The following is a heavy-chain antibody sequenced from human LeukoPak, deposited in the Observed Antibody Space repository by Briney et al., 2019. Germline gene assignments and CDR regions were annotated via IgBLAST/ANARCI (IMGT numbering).Heavy chain of an antibody. CDR3: ARQGYCSGGSCYRLDYYYYGMDV. D-gene: IGHD2-15*01. V-gene: IGHV4-31*03. CDR2: IYYSGST. Sequence: SQTLSLTCTVSGGSISSAGNYWSWIRQHPGRGLEWIGYIYYSGSTYYTPSLKSRVTISVDTSKNQFSLKLSSVTAADTAVYYCARQGYCSGGSCYRLDYYYYGMDVWGQGTTVTVSS. J-gene: IGHJ6*02. CDR1: GGSISSAGNY.